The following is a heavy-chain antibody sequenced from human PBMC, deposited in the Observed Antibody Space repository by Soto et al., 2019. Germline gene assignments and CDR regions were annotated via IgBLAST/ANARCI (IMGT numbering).Heavy chain of an antibody. CDR3: VVRGYSYGWSGYYYYGMDV. Sequence: QVQLVQSGAEVKKPGASVKVSCKASGYTFTSYDINWVRQATGQGLEWMGWMNPNSGNTGYAQKFQGRVTMTRNTSISTAYMELSSLRSDDTAVYYCVVRGYSYGWSGYYYYGMDVWGQGTTVTVSS. D-gene: IGHD5-18*01. J-gene: IGHJ6*02. CDR1: GYTFTSYD. CDR2: MNPNSGNT. V-gene: IGHV1-8*01.